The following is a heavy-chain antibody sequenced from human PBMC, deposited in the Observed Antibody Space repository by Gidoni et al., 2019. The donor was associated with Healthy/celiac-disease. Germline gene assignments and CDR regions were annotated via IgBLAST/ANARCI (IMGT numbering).Heavy chain of an antibody. V-gene: IGHV4-39*07. Sequence: QLQLQASGPGLVMPSETLSRTCTVSGGSISSSSYYWGWIRQPPGKGLEWIGSIYYSGRTYDNPSLKSRVNISVDTSKNQFSLKLSSVTAADTAVYYCANTQNSGSYWRGAFDIWGQGTMVTVSS. CDR1: GGSISSSSYY. J-gene: IGHJ3*02. CDR3: ANTQNSGSYWRGAFDI. D-gene: IGHD1-26*01. CDR2: IYYSGRT.